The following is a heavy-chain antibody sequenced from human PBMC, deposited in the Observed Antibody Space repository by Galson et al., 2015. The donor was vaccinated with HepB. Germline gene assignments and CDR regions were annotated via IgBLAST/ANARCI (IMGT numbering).Heavy chain of an antibody. CDR3: AKDSRSGWYVEVDY. D-gene: IGHD6-19*01. CDR2: ISYDGSNK. J-gene: IGHJ4*02. CDR1: GFTFSSYG. V-gene: IGHV3-30*18. Sequence: SLRLSCAASGFTFSSYGMHWVRQAPGKGLEWVAVISYDGSNKYYADSVKGRFTISRDNSKNTLYLQMNSLRAEDTAVYYCAKDSRSGWYVEVDYWGQGTLVTVSS.